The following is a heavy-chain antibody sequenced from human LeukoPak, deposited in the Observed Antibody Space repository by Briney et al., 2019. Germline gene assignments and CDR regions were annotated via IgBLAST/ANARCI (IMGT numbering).Heavy chain of an antibody. CDR2: IRYDGSNK. CDR1: GFTFSSYG. V-gene: IGHV3-30*02. J-gene: IGHJ4*02. D-gene: IGHD2/OR15-2a*01. Sequence: PGGSLRLSCAASGFTFSSYGMHWVRQAPGKGLEWVAFIRYDGSNKYYADSVKGRFTISRDNSKNTLYLQMNSLRAEDTAVYYCARSRADNQSKYRNLDYWGQGTLVTVSS. CDR3: ARSRADNQSKYRNLDY.